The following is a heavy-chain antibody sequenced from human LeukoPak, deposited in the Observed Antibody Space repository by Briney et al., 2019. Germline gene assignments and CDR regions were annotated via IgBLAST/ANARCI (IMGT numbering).Heavy chain of an antibody. CDR3: ARNAYYYDSSGYYYMGYYFDY. CDR1: GGSISSSSYC. CDR2: IYYSGST. D-gene: IGHD3-22*01. J-gene: IGHJ4*02. V-gene: IGHV4-39*01. Sequence: SETLSLTCTVSGGSISSSSYCWGWIRQPPGKGLEWIGSIYYSGSTYYNPSLKSRVTISVDTSKNQFSLKLSSVTAADTAVYYCARNAYYYDSSGYYYMGYYFDYWGQGTLVTVSS.